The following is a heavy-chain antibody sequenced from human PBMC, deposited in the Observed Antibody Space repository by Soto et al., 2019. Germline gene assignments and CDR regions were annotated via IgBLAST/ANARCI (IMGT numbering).Heavy chain of an antibody. CDR1: GGSISSYY. Sequence: SETLSLTCTVSGGSISSYYWSWIRQPPGKGLEWIGYIYYSGSTNYNPSLKSRVTISVDTSKNQFSLKLSSVTAADTAVYYCARHGPRRITIFGDSGVSYMDVWGKGTTVTVSS. V-gene: IGHV4-59*08. J-gene: IGHJ6*03. CDR2: IYYSGST. CDR3: ARHGPRRITIFGDSGVSYMDV. D-gene: IGHD3-3*01.